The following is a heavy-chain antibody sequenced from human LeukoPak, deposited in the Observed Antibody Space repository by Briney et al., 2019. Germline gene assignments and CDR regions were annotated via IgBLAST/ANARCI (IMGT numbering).Heavy chain of an antibody. J-gene: IGHJ6*03. D-gene: IGHD2-15*01. V-gene: IGHV1-2*02. CDR1: EYTFTGYY. CDR2: INPNSGGT. CDR3: ARVRYGSYYYYMDV. Sequence: ATVKVSCKASEYTFTGYYMHWVRQAPGQGLEWMGWINPNSGGTNYAQKFQGRVTMTRDTSISTAYMELSRLRSDDTAVYYCARVRYGSYYYYMDVWGKGTTVTVSS.